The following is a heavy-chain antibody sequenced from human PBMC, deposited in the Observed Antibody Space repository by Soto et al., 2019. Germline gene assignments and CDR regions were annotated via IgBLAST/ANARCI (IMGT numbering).Heavy chain of an antibody. J-gene: IGHJ4*02. CDR1: GFSLSTSGVG. V-gene: IGHV2-70*11. D-gene: IGHD3-22*01. CDR3: ARTPRGFSRYYDSSGHFPLFDY. CDR2: IDWDDDK. Sequence: GSGPTLVNPTQTLTLTCTFSGFSLSTSGVGVGWIRQPPGKALEWLARIDWDDDKYYSTSLKTRLTISKDTSKNQVVLTMTNMDPVDTAPYYCARTPRGFSRYYDSSGHFPLFDYWGQGTLVTVSS.